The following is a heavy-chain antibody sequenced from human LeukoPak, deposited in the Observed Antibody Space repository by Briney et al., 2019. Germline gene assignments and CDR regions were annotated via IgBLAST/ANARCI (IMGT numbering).Heavy chain of an antibody. Sequence: GRSLRLSCAASGFRFNDHAMHWVRQTPGKGLEWVSGISWNSGSIEYADSVKGRFTISRDNARNSLYLQMNSLGPEDTALYYCTKSVGGYNSRFDFWGQGTLVTVSS. V-gene: IGHV3-9*01. CDR3: TKSVGGYNSRFDF. D-gene: IGHD5-24*01. CDR1: GFRFNDHA. CDR2: ISWNSGSI. J-gene: IGHJ4*02.